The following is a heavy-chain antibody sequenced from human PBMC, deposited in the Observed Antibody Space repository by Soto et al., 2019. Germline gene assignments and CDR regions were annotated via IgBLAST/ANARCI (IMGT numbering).Heavy chain of an antibody. D-gene: IGHD2-2*01. CDR1: GYTFTSYG. V-gene: IGHV1-18*01. CDR2: ISAYNGNT. CDR3: ARIPAVVPAAAPLDY. Sequence: QVQLVQSGAEVKKPGASVKVSRKASGYTFTSYGISWVRQAPGQGLEWMGWISAYNGNTNYAQKLQGRVTMTTDTSTSTAYRELRSLRSDDTAVYYCARIPAVVPAAAPLDYWGQGPLVTVSS. J-gene: IGHJ4*02.